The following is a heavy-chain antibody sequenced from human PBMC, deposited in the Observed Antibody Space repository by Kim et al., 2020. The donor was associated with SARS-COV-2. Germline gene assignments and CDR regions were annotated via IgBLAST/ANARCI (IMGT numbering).Heavy chain of an antibody. CDR2: IYSGGSST. J-gene: IGHJ4*02. V-gene: IGHV3-23*03. CDR1: GFTFSSYA. D-gene: IGHD3-22*01. CDR3: AKEYYYDSSGYFDY. Sequence: GGSLRLSCAASGFTFSSYAMSWVRQAPGKGLEWVSVIYSGGSSTYYADSVKGRFTMSRDNSKNTLYLQMNSLRAEDTAVYYCAKEYYYDSSGYFDYWGQGTLVTVSS.